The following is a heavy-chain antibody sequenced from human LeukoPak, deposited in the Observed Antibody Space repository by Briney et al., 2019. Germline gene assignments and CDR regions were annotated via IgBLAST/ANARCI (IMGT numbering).Heavy chain of an antibody. V-gene: IGHV1-18*01. Sequence: ASVKVSCKASGYTFTSYGISWVRQAPGQGLEWMGWISAYNGNTNYAQKLQGRVTMTTDTSTSTAYMELRSLRSDDTAVYYCARGAYYDILTGYSGSNDAFDIWGQGTMVTVSS. CDR1: GYTFTSYG. CDR2: ISAYNGNT. D-gene: IGHD3-9*01. J-gene: IGHJ3*02. CDR3: ARGAYYDILTGYSGSNDAFDI.